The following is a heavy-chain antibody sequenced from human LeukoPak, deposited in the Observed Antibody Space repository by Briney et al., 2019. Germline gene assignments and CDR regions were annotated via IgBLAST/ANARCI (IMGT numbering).Heavy chain of an antibody. CDR1: GDTFSSHT. CDR3: ASLYCSGGSC. Sequence: ASVKVSCKASGDTFSSHTIAWVRQAPGQGLEWMGWINPNSGGTNYAQKFQGRVTMTRDTSISTAYMELSRLRSDDTAVYYCASLYCSGGSCWGQGTLVTVSS. J-gene: IGHJ4*02. D-gene: IGHD2-15*01. V-gene: IGHV1-2*02. CDR2: INPNSGGT.